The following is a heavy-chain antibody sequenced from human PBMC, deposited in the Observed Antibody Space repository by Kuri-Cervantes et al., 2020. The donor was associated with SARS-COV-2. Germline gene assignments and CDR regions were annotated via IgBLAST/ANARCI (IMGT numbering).Heavy chain of an antibody. CDR2: IYYSGST. J-gene: IGHJ3*02. CDR3: ARHLYDSSGYWFDAFDI. Sequence: SETLSLTCTVSGGSISSYYWSWIRQPPGKGLEWIGYIYYSGSTNYNPSLKSRVTISVDTSKNQFSLKLSSVTAADTTVYYCARHLYDSSGYWFDAFDIWGQGTMVTVSS. V-gene: IGHV4-59*08. CDR1: GGSISSYY. D-gene: IGHD3-22*01.